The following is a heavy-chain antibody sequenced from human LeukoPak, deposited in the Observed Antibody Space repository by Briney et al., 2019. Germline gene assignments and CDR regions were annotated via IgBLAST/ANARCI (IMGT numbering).Heavy chain of an antibody. CDR2: ISYDVGKK. CDR3: ARANYDYVWGSYKAFDI. J-gene: IGHJ3*02. V-gene: IGHV3-33*05. CDR1: GFTFRYYG. Sequence: GGSLRLSCAASGFTFRYYGMHWVRQAPGKGLEWVAVISYDVGKKYYADSVKGRFTISRDNAKNSLYLQMNSLRAEDTAVYYCARANYDYVWGSYKAFDIWGQGTMVTVSS. D-gene: IGHD3-16*01.